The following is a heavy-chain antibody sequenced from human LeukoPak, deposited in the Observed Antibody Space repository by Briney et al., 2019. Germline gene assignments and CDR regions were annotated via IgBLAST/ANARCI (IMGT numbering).Heavy chain of an antibody. V-gene: IGHV3-13*04. CDR3: ARERDYGDYRGAFDI. CDR1: GFTFSSYD. Sequence: GGSLRLSCAASGFTFSSYDMHWVRHATGKGLEWVSAIGTAGDTYYPGSVKGRFTISRENAKNSLYLQMNSLRAGDTAVYYCARERDYGDYRGAFDIWGQGTMVTVSS. CDR2: IGTAGDT. D-gene: IGHD4-17*01. J-gene: IGHJ3*02.